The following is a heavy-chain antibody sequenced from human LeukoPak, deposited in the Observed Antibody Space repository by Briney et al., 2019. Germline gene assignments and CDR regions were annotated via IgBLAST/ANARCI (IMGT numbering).Heavy chain of an antibody. J-gene: IGHJ4*02. CDR3: AKEDIRGYYDSSGYFRY. Sequence: PGGSLRLSCAASGFTFSSYAMSWVRQAPGKGLEWVSAISGSGGSTYYADSVKGRFTISRDNSKNTLYLQMNSLRAEDTAVYYCAKEDIRGYYDSSGYFRYWGQGTLVTVSS. D-gene: IGHD3-22*01. V-gene: IGHV3-23*01. CDR1: GFTFSSYA. CDR2: ISGSGGST.